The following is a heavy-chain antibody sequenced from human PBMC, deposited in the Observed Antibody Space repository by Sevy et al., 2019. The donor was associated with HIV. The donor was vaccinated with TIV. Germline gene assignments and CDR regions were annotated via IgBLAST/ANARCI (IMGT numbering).Heavy chain of an antibody. CDR1: GFTVNSNY. J-gene: IGHJ3*02. D-gene: IGHD3-22*01. CDR3: ARPPLSYDSTGSAFEI. CDR2: IYSGGST. Sequence: GGSLRLSCVASGFTVNSNYMSWVRQAPGKGLEWVSAIYSGGSTYYADSVKGRFIISRDNSRNTLYLQMNSLRAEDTAMVYCARPPLSYDSTGSAFEIWGQGTMVTVSS. V-gene: IGHV3-53*01.